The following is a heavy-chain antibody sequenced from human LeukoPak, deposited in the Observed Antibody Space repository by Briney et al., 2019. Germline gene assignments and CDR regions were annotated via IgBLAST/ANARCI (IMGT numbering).Heavy chain of an antibody. CDR3: ARARYETRIWPKSRYDYYHYMDV. V-gene: IGHV1-3*03. CDR2: INPDNGDT. J-gene: IGHJ6*03. CDR1: GYSFTSQD. D-gene: IGHD3-3*01. Sequence: ASVKVSCKTSGYSFTSQDMHWVRQAPGQSLEWMGCINPDNGDTKYSQEFQGRVTITRDTSATTAYMELSSLRSEDMAVYYCARARYETRIWPKSRYDYYHYMDVWGKGTTVTVSS.